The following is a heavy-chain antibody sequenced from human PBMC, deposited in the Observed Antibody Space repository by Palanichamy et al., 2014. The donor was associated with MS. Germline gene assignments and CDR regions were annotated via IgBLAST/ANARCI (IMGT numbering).Heavy chain of an antibody. CDR2: INHGGST. Sequence: QVQLQQRGAVMLKPSGDPCPSPALSMVGPSVVRTGAGSASPPGKALEWTGEINHGGSTMYNPSLQSRVTASVETSKKQFSLNLSSVTAADTAVYYCARGPHFNWAFDYWGQGTLVTVSS. D-gene: IGHD3-9*01. CDR1: VGPSVVRT. J-gene: IGHJ4*02. V-gene: IGHV4-34*01. CDR3: ARGPHFNWAFDY.